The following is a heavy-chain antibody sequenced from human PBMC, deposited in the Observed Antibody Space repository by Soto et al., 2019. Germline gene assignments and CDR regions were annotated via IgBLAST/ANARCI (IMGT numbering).Heavy chain of an antibody. Sequence: QLQLVESGGGVVQPGRSLRLSCAASGFTFSDYGMHWVRQAPGTGLEWVAVISYDGSEKYYADSVKGRFTISRDKSKNKLYLQMNSLRAEDTAMYYCATMERLFDYWGQGTLVTVSS. V-gene: IGHV3-30*03. CDR2: ISYDGSEK. J-gene: IGHJ4*02. CDR1: GFTFSDYG. CDR3: ATMERLFDY. D-gene: IGHD3-3*01.